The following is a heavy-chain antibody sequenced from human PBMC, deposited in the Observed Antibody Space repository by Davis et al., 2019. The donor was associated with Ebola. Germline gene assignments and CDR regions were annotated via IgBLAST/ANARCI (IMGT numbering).Heavy chain of an antibody. V-gene: IGHV1-18*01. CDR3: ARDHSGYNCFYNGMDV. D-gene: IGHD5-24*01. CDR1: GYTFTTYG. Sequence: ASVKVSCKASGYTFTTYGISWVRQAPGQGLEWMGWISAYNGNTNYAHKLQDRVTVTTDTSTNTAYMELESLRPDDTAVYYCARDHSGYNCFYNGMDVWGRGTTVTVSS. J-gene: IGHJ6*04. CDR2: ISAYNGNT.